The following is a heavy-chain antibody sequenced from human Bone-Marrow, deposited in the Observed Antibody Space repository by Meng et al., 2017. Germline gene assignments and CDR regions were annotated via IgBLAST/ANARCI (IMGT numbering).Heavy chain of an antibody. CDR2: TYYRSKWYN. CDR1: GDSVSSNSAA. J-gene: IGHJ6*02. V-gene: IGHV6-1*01. Sequence: SCAISGDSVSSNSAAWNWIRQSPSRGLEWLGRTYYRSKWYNDYAVSVKSRITINPDTSKNQFSLQLNSVTPEDTAVYYCARPPLRYFDWLLNQAINYYYYYGMDVWGQGTTVTVSS. D-gene: IGHD3-9*01. CDR3: ARPPLRYFDWLLNQAINYYYYYGMDV.